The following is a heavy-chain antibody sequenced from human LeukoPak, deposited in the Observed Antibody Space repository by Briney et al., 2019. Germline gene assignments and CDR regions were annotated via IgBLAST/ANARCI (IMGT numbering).Heavy chain of an antibody. V-gene: IGHV1-18*04. D-gene: IGHD3-22*01. Sequence: ASVKVSFKAPGYTFTIYGISWVRQAPGQGLEWMGWISAYNGNTNYAQKLQGRVTMTTDTSTSTAYMELRSLRSDDTAVYYCARVLEPYYYDSSGYYLDDYWGQGTLVTVSS. CDR3: ARVLEPYYYDSSGYYLDDY. CDR2: ISAYNGNT. CDR1: GYTFTIYG. J-gene: IGHJ4*02.